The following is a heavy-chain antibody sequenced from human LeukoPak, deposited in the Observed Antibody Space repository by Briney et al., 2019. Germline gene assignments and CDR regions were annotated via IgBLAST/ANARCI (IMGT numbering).Heavy chain of an antibody. J-gene: IGHJ4*02. Sequence: GGSLRLSCAASGFTFSSYAMSWVRQAPGKGLDWVSAISVGRGSTYYADSVKGRFTIPRDNSKNTLYLQMNSLRAEDTAVYYGAKGLWYSSRYYPVFDYWGQGTLVTVSS. D-gene: IGHD3-22*01. CDR3: AKGLWYSSRYYPVFDY. CDR2: ISVGRGST. V-gene: IGHV3-23*01. CDR1: GFTFSSYA.